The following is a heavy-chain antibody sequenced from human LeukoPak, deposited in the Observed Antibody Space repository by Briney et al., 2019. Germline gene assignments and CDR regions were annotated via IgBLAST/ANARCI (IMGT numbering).Heavy chain of an antibody. CDR3: ARDLMAAADHGGSSYYYGMDV. CDR2: INPNSGGT. J-gene: IGHJ6*02. Sequence: ASVKVSCKASGYTFTGYYMHWVRQAPGQGLEWMGWINPNSGGTNYAQKFQGWVTMTRDTSISTAYMELRSLRSDDTAVYYCARDLMAAADHGGSSYYYGMDVWGQGTTVTVSS. V-gene: IGHV1-2*04. CDR1: GYTFTGYY. D-gene: IGHD6-13*01.